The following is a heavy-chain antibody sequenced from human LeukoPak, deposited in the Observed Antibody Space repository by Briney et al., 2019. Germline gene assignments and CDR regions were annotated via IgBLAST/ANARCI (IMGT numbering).Heavy chain of an antibody. CDR3: ARGGVRSLTGYSGY. Sequence: GGSLRLSCAAFGFTFSSYEMNWVRQAPGKGLEWVSYISSSGSTIYYADSVKGRFTISRDNAKNSLYLQMNSLRAEDTAVYYCARGGVRSLTGYSGYWGQGTLVTVSS. CDR1: GFTFSSYE. CDR2: ISSSGSTI. J-gene: IGHJ4*02. D-gene: IGHD3-9*01. V-gene: IGHV3-48*03.